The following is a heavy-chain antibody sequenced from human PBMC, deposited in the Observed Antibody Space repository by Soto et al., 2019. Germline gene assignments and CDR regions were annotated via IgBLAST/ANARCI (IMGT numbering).Heavy chain of an antibody. CDR3: AREEVPQWFTRGYYGMDV. Sequence: SETLSLTCAVHGGSFSGYYWTWIRQPPGKGLEWIGDINHSGSTNYNSSLKSRVTISVDTSKNQLSLKLRSVTAADAAVYYCAREEVPQWFTRGYYGMDVWGQGTTVTVSS. CDR2: INHSGST. V-gene: IGHV4-34*01. CDR1: GGSFSGYY. D-gene: IGHD2-2*01. J-gene: IGHJ6*02.